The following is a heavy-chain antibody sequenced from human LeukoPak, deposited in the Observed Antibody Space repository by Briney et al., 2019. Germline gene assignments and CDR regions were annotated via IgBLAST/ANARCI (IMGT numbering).Heavy chain of an antibody. CDR3: ASGSYYWGYYYMDV. D-gene: IGHD1-26*01. Sequence: SETLSLTCAVYGGSFSGYYWSWIRQPPGKGLEWIGEINHSGSTNYNPSLRSRVTISVDTSKNQFSLKLSSVTAADTAVYYCASGSYYWGYYYMDVWGKGTTVTISS. CDR2: INHSGST. CDR1: GGSFSGYY. J-gene: IGHJ6*03. V-gene: IGHV4-34*01.